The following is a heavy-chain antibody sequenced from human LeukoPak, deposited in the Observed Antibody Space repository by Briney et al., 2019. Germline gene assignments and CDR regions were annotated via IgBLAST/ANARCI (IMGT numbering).Heavy chain of an antibody. CDR1: GFIFSHYY. CDR2: ISSSSSYT. D-gene: IGHD5-18*01. J-gene: IGHJ4*02. V-gene: IGHV3-11*06. CDR3: ARDRVDTAMGTNFDY. Sequence: PGGSLRLSCAASGFIFSHYYMSWIRQAPGKGLEWVSYISSSSSYTNYADSVKGRFTISGDNAKNSVYLQMNSLRAEDTAVYFCARDRVDTAMGTNFDYWGQGTLVTVSS.